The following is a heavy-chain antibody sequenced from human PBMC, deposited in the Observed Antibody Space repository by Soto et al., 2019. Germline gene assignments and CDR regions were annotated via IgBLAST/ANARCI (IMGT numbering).Heavy chain of an antibody. D-gene: IGHD3-3*01. CDR3: TRPLGSGYALVGMDV. CDR2: IRSKANSYAT. CDR1: GFTFSGSA. J-gene: IGHJ6*02. V-gene: IGHV3-73*02. Sequence: EVQLVESGGGLVQPGGSLKLSCAASGFTFSGSAMHWVRQASGKGLEWVGRIRSKANSYATAYAASVKGRFTISRDDSKNTAYLQMNSLKTEDTAVYYCTRPLGSGYALVGMDVWGQGTTVTVSS.